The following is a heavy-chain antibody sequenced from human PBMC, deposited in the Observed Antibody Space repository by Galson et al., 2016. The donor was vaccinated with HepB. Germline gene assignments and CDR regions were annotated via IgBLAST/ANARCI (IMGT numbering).Heavy chain of an antibody. D-gene: IGHD3-22*01. Sequence: SVKVSCKATGYTFNNYAMFWVRQAPGQRPEWMGWINAGNGDTKYSQILQGRVTITRDTSARTAYMELSSVRSDDTAVYYCARGRSGSHYYDGSAYYFVPDYWGQGSLVTVSS. CDR2: INAGNGDT. V-gene: IGHV1-3*01. J-gene: IGHJ4*02. CDR3: ARGRSGSHYYDGSAYYFVPDY. CDR1: GYTFNNYA.